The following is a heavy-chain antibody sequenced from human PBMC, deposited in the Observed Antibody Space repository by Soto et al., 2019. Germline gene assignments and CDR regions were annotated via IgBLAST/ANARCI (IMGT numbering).Heavy chain of an antibody. V-gene: IGHV4-4*02. Sequence: QVQLQESGPGLVKPSGTLSLTCAVSGGSITSTNWWSWVRQPPGKGLEWIGEIYHSGTTNYNPSLKSRVTISVDKSKNQFSLKLTSVAAADTAVYYCATDRGIGAAGSWGQGILVTVSS. CDR1: GGSITSTNW. CDR2: IYHSGTT. CDR3: ATDRGIGAAGS. J-gene: IGHJ5*02. D-gene: IGHD6-13*01.